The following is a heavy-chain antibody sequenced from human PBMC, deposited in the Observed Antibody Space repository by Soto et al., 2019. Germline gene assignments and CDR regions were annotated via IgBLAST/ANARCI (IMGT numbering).Heavy chain of an antibody. CDR2: ISVYDGNI. J-gene: IGHJ3*02. Sequence: QVQLVQSGAEVKKPGASVKVSCKASGYTFTSYGISWLRQAPGQGLEWMGWISVYDGNIDYAQKFQGRVTMTTDTSTSTAYMELRTLRSDDTAVYYCARDLEGFVYQMEVFAFDIWGQGTMVTVSS. CDR1: GYTFTSYG. D-gene: IGHD3-3*01. V-gene: IGHV1-18*01. CDR3: ARDLEGFVYQMEVFAFDI.